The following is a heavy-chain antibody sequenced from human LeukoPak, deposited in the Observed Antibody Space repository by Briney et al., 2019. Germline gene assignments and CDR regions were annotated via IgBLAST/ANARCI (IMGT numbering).Heavy chain of an antibody. V-gene: IGHV4-59*08. CDR1: GGSISSYY. Sequence: PETLSLTCTVSGGSISSYYWSWIRQSPGKGLEWIGNIHYSGSSVYNPSLKSRGTISIDTSRRQFFLKLNSVTAADTAVYYCVRRVAVRGFYGFDIWGQGAMVTVSS. J-gene: IGHJ3*02. CDR2: IHYSGSS. D-gene: IGHD6-6*01. CDR3: VRRVAVRGFYGFDI.